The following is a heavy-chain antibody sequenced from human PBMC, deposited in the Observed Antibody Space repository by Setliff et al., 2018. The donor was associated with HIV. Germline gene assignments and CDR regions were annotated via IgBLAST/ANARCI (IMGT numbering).Heavy chain of an antibody. D-gene: IGHD5-12*01. Sequence: GGSLRLSCAASGVTFSTNAMHWVRQAPGKGLEWVAVMSTDGGIKIYADSVQGRFTISRDNSKNSLYLQMNSLTTEDTGLYYCAKDGWGYDYVGAYYFDYWGQGTPVTVSS. CDR1: GVTFSTNA. CDR3: AKDGWGYDYVGAYYFDY. J-gene: IGHJ4*02. CDR2: MSTDGGIK. V-gene: IGHV3-30*18.